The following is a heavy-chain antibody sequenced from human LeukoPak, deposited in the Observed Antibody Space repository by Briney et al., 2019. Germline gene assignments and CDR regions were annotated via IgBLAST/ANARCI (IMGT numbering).Heavy chain of an antibody. CDR1: GFPFIAYS. CDR3: ARDHNYAFDN. D-gene: IGHD1-1*01. V-gene: IGHV3-48*01. J-gene: IGHJ4*02. CDR2: IGIDSGNT. Sequence: GGSLRLSCTVSGFPFIAYSMNWVRQVPGKGLEWISYIGIDSGNTKYADSVRGRFTISADKAKNSLYLQMNSLRVEDTAVYYCARDHNYAFDNWGQGTLVSVAS.